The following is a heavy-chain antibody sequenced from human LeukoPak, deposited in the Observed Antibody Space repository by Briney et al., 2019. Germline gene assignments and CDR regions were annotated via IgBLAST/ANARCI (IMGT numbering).Heavy chain of an antibody. Sequence: GGSLRLSCAASGFTFSSYAMRWVRQAPGKGLEWVGRIKSKTDGGTTDYAAPVKGRFTISRDDSKNTLYLQMNSLKTEDTAVYYCTTDFSRTYYYDSSGYTSYYFDYWGQGTLVTVSS. CDR1: GFTFSSYA. CDR2: IKSKTDGGTT. D-gene: IGHD3-22*01. J-gene: IGHJ4*02. CDR3: TTDFSRTYYYDSSGYTSYYFDY. V-gene: IGHV3-15*01.